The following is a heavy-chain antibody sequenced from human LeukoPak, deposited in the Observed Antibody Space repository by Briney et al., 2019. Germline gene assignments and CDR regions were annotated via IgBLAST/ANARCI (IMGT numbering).Heavy chain of an antibody. Sequence: PSETLSLTCTVSGGSISSYYWSWIRQPPGKGLEWIGYIYYSGSTNYNPSLKSRVTISVDTSKNQFSLKLSSVTAADTAVYYCAGDSDSSGSDYWGQGTLVTVSS. CDR1: GGSISSYY. CDR3: AGDSDSSGSDY. D-gene: IGHD6-19*01. V-gene: IGHV4-59*01. CDR2: IYYSGST. J-gene: IGHJ4*02.